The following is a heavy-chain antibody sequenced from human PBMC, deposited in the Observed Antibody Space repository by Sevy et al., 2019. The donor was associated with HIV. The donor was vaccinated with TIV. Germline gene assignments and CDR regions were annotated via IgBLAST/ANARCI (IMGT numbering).Heavy chain of an antibody. V-gene: IGHV4-39*02. CDR1: GGSFSTSYY. J-gene: IGHJ4*02. Sequence: SETLSLTCTVSGGSFSTSYYWGWVRQPPGKGPEWIGCIHYSGSTYYNPSLKSRVSISVDTSKNCFSLKLSSVTAADTAVYYCANMGRGYYFYFELWGQGTLVTVSS. CDR3: ANMGRGYYFYFEL. D-gene: IGHD3-3*01. CDR2: IHYSGST.